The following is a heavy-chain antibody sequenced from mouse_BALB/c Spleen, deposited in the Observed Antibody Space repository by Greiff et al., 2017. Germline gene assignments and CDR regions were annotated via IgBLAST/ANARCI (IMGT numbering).Heavy chain of an antibody. CDR3: AREDGNRYYAMDY. CDR1: GFSLTSYG. CDR2: IWSGGST. Sequence: VKLMESGPGLVQPSQSLSITCTVSGFSLTSYGVHWVRQSPGKGLEWLGVIWSGGSTDYNAAFISRLSISKDNSKSQVFFKMNSLQANDTAIYYCAREDGNRYYAMDYWGQGTSVTVSS. D-gene: IGHD2-1*01. V-gene: IGHV2-2*02. J-gene: IGHJ4*01.